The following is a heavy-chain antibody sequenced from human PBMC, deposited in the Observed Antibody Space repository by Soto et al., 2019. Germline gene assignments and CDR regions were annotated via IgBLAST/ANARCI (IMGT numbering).Heavy chain of an antibody. D-gene: IGHD5-18*01. CDR3: ARPAKGYSYGYGNYYYYHMDV. Sequence: QVQLVESGGGLVKPGGSLRLSCAASGFTFSDYYMSWIRQAPGKGLEWVSYISSSGSTIYYAYSVKGRFTISRDNAKNSLYLQMNSLRAEDTAVYYCARPAKGYSYGYGNYYYYHMDVLGKWTTVTVSS. CDR1: GFTFSDYY. J-gene: IGHJ6*03. V-gene: IGHV3-11*01. CDR2: ISSSGSTI.